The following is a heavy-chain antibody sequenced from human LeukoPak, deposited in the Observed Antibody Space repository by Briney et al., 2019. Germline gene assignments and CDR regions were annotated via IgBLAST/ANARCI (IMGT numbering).Heavy chain of an antibody. J-gene: IGHJ4*02. CDR3: ARVLVAFDY. CDR2: ISSSGSTI. Sequence: PGGSLRLSCAASGFTFSSYAMSWVRQAPGKGLEWASYISSSGSTIYYADSVKGRFTISRDNAKNSLYLQMNSLRAEDTAVYYCARVLVAFDYWGQGTLVTVSS. CDR1: GFTFSSYA. V-gene: IGHV3-48*03. D-gene: IGHD3-9*01.